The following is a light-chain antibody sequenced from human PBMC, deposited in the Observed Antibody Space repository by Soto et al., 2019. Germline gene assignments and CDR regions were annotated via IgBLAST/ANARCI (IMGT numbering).Light chain of an antibody. CDR2: EVS. V-gene: IGLV2-14*01. CDR3: SSYASSSTV. CDR1: SSDVGGYNY. J-gene: IGLJ1*01. Sequence: QSVLTQPASVSGSPGQSITISCTGTSSDVGGYNYVSWYQQHPGKAPKLMIYEVSNRPSGVSNRFSGSKSGNTASLTISGLQAEDEADYYCSSYASSSTVFGTGTRSTS.